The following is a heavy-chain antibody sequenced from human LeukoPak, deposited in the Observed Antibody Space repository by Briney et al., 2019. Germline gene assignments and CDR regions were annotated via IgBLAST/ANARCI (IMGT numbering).Heavy chain of an antibody. CDR1: GFSFSSYS. Sequence: GGSLRPSCAASGFSFSSYSMNWVRQAPGKGLEWVSVIYSGNTIKYADSVKGRFTISRDNSKNTVYLQMSSLRAEDTALYYCATIGTGDYRDDSWGQGTLVTVSS. CDR2: IYSGNTI. CDR3: ATIGTGDYRDDS. D-gene: IGHD3/OR15-3a*01. V-gene: IGHV3-66*01. J-gene: IGHJ5*01.